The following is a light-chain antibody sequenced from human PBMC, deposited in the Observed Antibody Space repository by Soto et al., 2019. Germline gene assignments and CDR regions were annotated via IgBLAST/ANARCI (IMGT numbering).Light chain of an antibody. CDR2: DAS. CDR1: QSISGW. J-gene: IGKJ1*01. CDR3: QQYDSYPRT. V-gene: IGKV1-5*01. Sequence: DIQMTQSPSTLSASVGDRVTITCRARQSISGWLAWYQQKPGKATKVLIYDASSLESGGPSRFSGSGGGTDFTLPIRSLQPDDSATYYCQQYDSYPRTFGQGTKVEIK.